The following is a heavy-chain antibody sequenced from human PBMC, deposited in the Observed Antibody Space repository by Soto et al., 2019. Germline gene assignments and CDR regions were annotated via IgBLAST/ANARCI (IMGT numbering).Heavy chain of an antibody. CDR1: GVSFNNNG. CDR3: ARVLYYGSGSYSPYGMDV. CDR2: VSPPFRTS. Sequence: QVQLVQSGAEVKKPGSSVKVSCKTSGVSFNNNGIGWVRQAPGHGLEWMGGVSPPFRTSNYARKFQGRISITADAATGTVNMELSSLTSEDTVQYYCARVLYYGSGSYSPYGMDVWGKGTTVTVS. J-gene: IGHJ6*04. D-gene: IGHD3-10*01. V-gene: IGHV1-69*01.